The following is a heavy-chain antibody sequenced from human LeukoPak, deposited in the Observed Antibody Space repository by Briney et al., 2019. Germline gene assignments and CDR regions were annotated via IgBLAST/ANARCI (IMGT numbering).Heavy chain of an antibody. J-gene: IGHJ6*02. V-gene: IGHV3-11*01. CDR3: ARYCSGGSCSIENYYYYGMDV. Sequence: GGSLRLSCAASGFTFSDYYMSWIRQAPGKGLGWVSYISSSGSTIYYADSVKGRFTIYRDNAKNSLYLQMNSLRAEDTAVYYCARYCSGGSCSIENYYYYGMDVWGQGTTVTVSS. CDR1: GFTFSDYY. D-gene: IGHD2-15*01. CDR2: ISSSGSTI.